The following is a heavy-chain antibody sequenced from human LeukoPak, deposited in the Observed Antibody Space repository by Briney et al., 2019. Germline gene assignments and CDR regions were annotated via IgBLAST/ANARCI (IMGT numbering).Heavy chain of an antibody. D-gene: IGHD6-13*01. CDR2: IYYSGST. V-gene: IGHV4-59*08. CDR1: GRSISSYS. Sequence: SETLSLTCTVSGRSISSYSWSCLRQPPGKGLEWIGYIYYSGSTNYNPSLKSRVTISVDTSKNQFSLKVNSVTAADTAVYYCARHTVDSSSWYLFDYWGQGTLVTVSS. J-gene: IGHJ4*02. CDR3: ARHTVDSSSWYLFDY.